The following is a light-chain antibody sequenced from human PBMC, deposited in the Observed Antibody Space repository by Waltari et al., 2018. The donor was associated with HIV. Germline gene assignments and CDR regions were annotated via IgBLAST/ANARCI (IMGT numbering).Light chain of an antibody. CDR2: DVS. CDR1: TSDVGGYNY. Sequence: QSALTQPRSVSGSPGQSVTISCTGTTSDVGGYNYVSWYQQHPGKAPKLMIYDVSQRPSGVPDRVSGSKSGNTASLTISGLQSEDEADYYCCAYAGSYTLVFGGGTKLTVL. J-gene: IGLJ3*02. V-gene: IGLV2-11*01. CDR3: CAYAGSYTLV.